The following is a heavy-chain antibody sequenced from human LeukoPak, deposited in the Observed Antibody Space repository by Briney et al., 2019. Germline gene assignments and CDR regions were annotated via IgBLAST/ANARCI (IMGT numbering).Heavy chain of an antibody. D-gene: IGHD3-16*01. CDR3: AREGWGLYYYYYYYMDV. Sequence: PGGSLRLSGAASGFTFSSYWMSWVRQAPGKGLEWVANIKQDGSEKYYVDSVKGRFTISRDNAKNSLYLQMNSLRAEDTAVYYCAREGWGLYYYYYYYMDVWGKGTTVTVSS. CDR2: IKQDGSEK. CDR1: GFTFSSYW. V-gene: IGHV3-7*01. J-gene: IGHJ6*03.